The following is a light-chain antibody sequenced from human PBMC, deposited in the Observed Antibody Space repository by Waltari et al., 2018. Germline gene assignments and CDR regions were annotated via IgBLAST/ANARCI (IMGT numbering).Light chain of an antibody. V-gene: IGLV2-23*02. CDR2: EVY. J-gene: IGLJ2*01. CDR1: SSAVGSYDL. Sequence: QSALTQPASVSGSPGQSITISCTGTSSAVGSYDLVSWYQQHPVKAPKLMLYEVYKRHSGVSNRFAGSKAGKTASLTISGLQAEDEADYYCCSYAGSSTFTFGGGTKLTVL. CDR3: CSYAGSSTFT.